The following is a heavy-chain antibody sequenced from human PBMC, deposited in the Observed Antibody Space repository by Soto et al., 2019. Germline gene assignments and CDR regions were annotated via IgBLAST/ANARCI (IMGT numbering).Heavy chain of an antibody. CDR2: ISSDGFNK. J-gene: IGHJ4*02. CDR3: AKDPITNGWSANYFDY. D-gene: IGHD6-19*01. Sequence: QVQLVESGGGVVQPGRSPRLSCTASGFTFNTYAMHWVRQAPGRGLEWVAIISSDGFNKYYADSVKGRFTISRDNSKNTLYVQMNSLRAEDTAVYYCAKDPITNGWSANYFDYWGQGTLVTVSS. V-gene: IGHV3-30*18. CDR1: GFTFNTYA.